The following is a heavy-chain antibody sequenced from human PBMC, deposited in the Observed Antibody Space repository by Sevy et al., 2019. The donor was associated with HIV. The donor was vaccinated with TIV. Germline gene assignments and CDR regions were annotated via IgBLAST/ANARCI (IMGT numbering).Heavy chain of an antibody. CDR3: AKVGGTYYDFWSGYGYFDY. J-gene: IGHJ4*02. Sequence: GESLKISCAASGFTFSNYDINWVRQAPGKGLEWVAVISYDGSNNYYADSVKGRFTISRDNSKNTLYLQMNSLRAEDTAVYYCAKVGGTYYDFWSGYGYFDYWGQGTLVTVSS. CDR1: GFTFSNYD. V-gene: IGHV3-30*18. CDR2: ISYDGSNN. D-gene: IGHD3-3*01.